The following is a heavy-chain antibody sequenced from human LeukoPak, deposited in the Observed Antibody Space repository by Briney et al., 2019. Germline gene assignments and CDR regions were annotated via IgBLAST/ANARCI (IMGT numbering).Heavy chain of an antibody. CDR3: AGSLMSRGYHLSFDY. V-gene: IGHV1-18*01. Sequence: EASVKVSCKASGYTFTSYGLSWVRQAPGQGLEWMGWISAYNGNTNYAQNFQGRVTMTTDTSTSTAHMELRSLRVDDTAVYYCAGSLMSRGYHLSFDYWGQGTLVTVSS. D-gene: IGHD3-22*01. CDR2: ISAYNGNT. CDR1: GYTFTSYG. J-gene: IGHJ4*02.